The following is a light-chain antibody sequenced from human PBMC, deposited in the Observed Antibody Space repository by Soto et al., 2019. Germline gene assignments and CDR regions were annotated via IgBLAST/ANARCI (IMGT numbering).Light chain of an antibody. J-gene: IGLJ1*01. CDR3: SSYTSSTTFV. V-gene: IGLV2-14*03. CDR2: DVT. Sequence: QSVLTQPASVSGAPGQSITISCTGASSDIGGYNYVSWYQQHPGKAPKLLISDVTNRPSGVSNRFSGSKSANTASLTISGLQAEDEAEYYCSSYTSSTTFVFGPGTKATV. CDR1: SSDIGGYNY.